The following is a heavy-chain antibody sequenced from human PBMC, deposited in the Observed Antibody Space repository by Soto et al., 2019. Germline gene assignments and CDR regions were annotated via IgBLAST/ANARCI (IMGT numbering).Heavy chain of an antibody. D-gene: IGHD6-13*01. J-gene: IGHJ6*02. CDR2: ISYDGSNK. Sequence: GGSLRLSCAASGFTFSSYGMHWVRQAPGKGLEWVAVISYDGSNKYYADSVKGRFTISRDNSKNTLYLQMNSLRAEDTAVYYCAKMWYSSSWYNGGMDVWGQGTKVTVSS. CDR3: AKMWYSSSWYNGGMDV. CDR1: GFTFSSYG. V-gene: IGHV3-30*18.